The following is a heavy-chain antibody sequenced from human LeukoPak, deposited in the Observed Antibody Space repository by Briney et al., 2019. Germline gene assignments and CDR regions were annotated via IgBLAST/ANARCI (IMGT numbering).Heavy chain of an antibody. J-gene: IGHJ4*02. D-gene: IGHD3-22*01. CDR2: RYYTGST. V-gene: IGHV4-59*01. Sequence: SETLSLSGSGSSGSSSTYCWSWIRRSPGKGLEWIGNRYYTGSTNYNPSLKSRVTISVDISNNRFSLKLASVTAADTHGYYWARGYWETYYFHLWGQGTLVTVSP. CDR3: ARGYWETYYFHL. CDR1: SGSSSTYC.